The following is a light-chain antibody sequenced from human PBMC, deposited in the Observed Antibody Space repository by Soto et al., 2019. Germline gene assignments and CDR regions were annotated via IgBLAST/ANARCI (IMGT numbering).Light chain of an antibody. Sequence: SVLTQPPSVSGAPGQRVTISCTGSSSNIGAGYDVHWYQQLPGTAPKLLIYGNSNRPSGVPDRFSGSKSGTSASLAITGLQAGDEADYYCQSYDSSLSGWVFGGGTKVTVL. V-gene: IGLV1-40*01. CDR3: QSYDSSLSGWV. J-gene: IGLJ3*02. CDR2: GNS. CDR1: SSNIGAGYD.